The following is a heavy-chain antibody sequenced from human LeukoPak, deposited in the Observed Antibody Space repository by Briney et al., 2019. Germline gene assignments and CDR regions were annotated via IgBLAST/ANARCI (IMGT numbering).Heavy chain of an antibody. CDR2: INHLGTT. V-gene: IGHV4-34*01. CDR1: GGSLSGYY. CDR3: ARGQRLRYYYDRSAFDV. D-gene: IGHD3-22*01. Sequence: SETLSLTCGVSGGSLSGYYWSWIRLSPGKGLEWIGEINHLGTTNYNPSLKSRVTISEDTSESQFSLKLSSVTVADTAVYYCARGQRLRYYYDRSAFDVWGHGTMVTVSS. J-gene: IGHJ3*01.